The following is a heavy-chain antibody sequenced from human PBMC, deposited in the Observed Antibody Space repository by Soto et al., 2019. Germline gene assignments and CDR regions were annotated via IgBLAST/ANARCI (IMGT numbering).Heavy chain of an antibody. J-gene: IGHJ4*02. CDR2: IIPALNIA. CDR1: GGTFTNYT. Sequence: QVQLVQSGAEMKRPESSVKVSCETSGGTFTNYTFSWVRQAPGQGLEWMGWIIPALNIAKYAPKFQGRINITADKSTNTAYLELRSLRSEDTAIYFGAKAPTASAPFVFWGQGTLVTVSS. V-gene: IGHV1-69*02. D-gene: IGHD2-21*02. CDR3: AKAPTASAPFVF.